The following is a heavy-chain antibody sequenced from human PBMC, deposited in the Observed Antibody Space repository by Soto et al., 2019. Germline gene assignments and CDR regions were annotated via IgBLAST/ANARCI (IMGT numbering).Heavy chain of an antibody. Sequence: QVQLVQSGAEVKKPGSSVKVSCKASGGTFSSYAISWVRQAPGQGLEWMGGIIPIFGTANYAQKFQGRVTNTAHESTSSPYIDLTSPCTADTAVYRCASGGLMVHAAKPYAHYCQHWGQGTLVTVSS. D-gene: IGHD2-8*01. CDR2: IIPIFGTA. CDR1: GGTFSSYA. CDR3: ASGGLMVHAAKPYAHYCQH. V-gene: IGHV1-69*12. J-gene: IGHJ1*01.